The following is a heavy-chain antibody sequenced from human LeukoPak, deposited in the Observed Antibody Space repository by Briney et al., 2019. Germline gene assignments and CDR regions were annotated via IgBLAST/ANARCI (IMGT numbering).Heavy chain of an antibody. CDR2: ISSSGSYI. CDR3: ARDRSFDY. J-gene: IGHJ4*02. Sequence: PGGSLRLSCAASGFTFSTYSMNWVRQAPGKGLEWVSSISSSGSYIYYADSVKGRFTISRDNAKNSLYLQMNSLRAEDTAVYYCARDRSFDYWGQGTLVTVSS. V-gene: IGHV3-21*01. CDR1: GFTFSTYS.